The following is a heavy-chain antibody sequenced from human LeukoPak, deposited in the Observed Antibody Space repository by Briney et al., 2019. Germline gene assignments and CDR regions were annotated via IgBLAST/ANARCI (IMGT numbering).Heavy chain of an antibody. CDR1: GFTFSSYG. J-gene: IGHJ4*02. CDR3: ATYKR. CDR2: ISYDGSNK. D-gene: IGHD5-24*01. V-gene: IGHV3-30*03. Sequence: GGSLRLSCAASGFTFSSYGMHWVRQAPGKGLEWVAVISYDGSNKYYADSVKGRFTISRDNSKNTLYLQMNSLRAEDTAVYYCATYKRWGQGTLVTVSS.